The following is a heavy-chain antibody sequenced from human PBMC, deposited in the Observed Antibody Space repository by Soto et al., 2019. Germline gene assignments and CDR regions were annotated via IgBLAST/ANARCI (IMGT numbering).Heavy chain of an antibody. CDR3: ARKRSSSWYYYYYGMDV. V-gene: IGHV4-30-2*01. Sequence: LSLTCAVSGGSISSGGYSWSWIRQPPGKGLEWIGYIYHSGSTYYNPPLKSRVTISVDRSKNQFSLKLSSVTAADTAVYYCARKRSSSWYYYYYGMDVWGQGTTVTVSS. CDR2: IYHSGST. J-gene: IGHJ6*02. CDR1: GGSISSGGYS. D-gene: IGHD6-13*01.